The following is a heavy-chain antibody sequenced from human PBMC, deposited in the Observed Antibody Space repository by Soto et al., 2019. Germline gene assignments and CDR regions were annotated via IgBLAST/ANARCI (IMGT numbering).Heavy chain of an antibody. J-gene: IGHJ4*02. Sequence: EVQLVESGGGWVQPGGSLRLSCAASGFTFSSYSMNWVRQAPGKGLEWVSYISSSSSTIYYADSVKGRFTISRDNAKNSLYLQMNSLRAEDTAVYYCARDQFRYCSGGSCYSDYWGQGTLVTVSS. D-gene: IGHD2-15*01. CDR1: GFTFSSYS. CDR3: ARDQFRYCSGGSCYSDY. CDR2: ISSSSSTI. V-gene: IGHV3-48*01.